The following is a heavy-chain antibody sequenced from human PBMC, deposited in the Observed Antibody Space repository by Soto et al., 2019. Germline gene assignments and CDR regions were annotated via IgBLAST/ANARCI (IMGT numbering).Heavy chain of an antibody. CDR2: IYYSGST. Sequence: PSETLSLTCTVSGGSIRSYYWGWIWQPPGKGLEWIGYIYYSGSTNYNPSLKSRVTISVDTSKNQFSLKLSSVTAADTAVYYCASSPYSSSYYMDVWGKGTTVTVSS. D-gene: IGHD6-6*01. V-gene: IGHV4-59*08. J-gene: IGHJ6*03. CDR1: GGSIRSYY. CDR3: ASSPYSSSYYMDV.